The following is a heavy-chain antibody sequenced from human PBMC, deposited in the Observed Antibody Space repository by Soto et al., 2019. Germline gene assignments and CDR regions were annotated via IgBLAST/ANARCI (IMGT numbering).Heavy chain of an antibody. V-gene: IGHV3-48*02. Sequence: PGGSLRLSCAASGFTFGASALQWVRQASGKGLEWVSYISSGSSTIYYADSVKGRFTISRDNAKNSLYLQMNSLRDEDTAVYYCARDGAHLETYYDILTRRNAFDIWGQGTMVTVSS. J-gene: IGHJ3*02. CDR2: ISSGSSTI. CDR3: ARDGAHLETYYDILTRRNAFDI. D-gene: IGHD3-9*01. CDR1: GFTFGASA.